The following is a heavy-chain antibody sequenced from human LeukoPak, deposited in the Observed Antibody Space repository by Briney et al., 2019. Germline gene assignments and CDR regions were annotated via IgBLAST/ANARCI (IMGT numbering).Heavy chain of an antibody. CDR3: AKGSVAAQVYYFDY. V-gene: IGHV3-9*01. CDR1: GFTFDDYA. D-gene: IGHD6-19*01. Sequence: GGSLRLSCAASGFTFDDYAMHWVRQPPGKGLEWVSGISWNSGGIGYADSVKGRFTISRDNAKNSLYLQMNSLRAEDTALYYCAKGSVAAQVYYFDYWGQGTLVTVSS. J-gene: IGHJ4*02. CDR2: ISWNSGGI.